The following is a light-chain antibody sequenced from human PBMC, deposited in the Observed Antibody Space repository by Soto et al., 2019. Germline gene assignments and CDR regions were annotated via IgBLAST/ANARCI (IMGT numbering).Light chain of an antibody. CDR2: EVS. CDR1: SSDIGDYNY. V-gene: IGLV2-8*01. Sequence: QSALTEPPSASGSPGQSVTISCTGTSSDIGDYNYVSWYQQHPGKAPKLMIYEVSKRPSGVPDRFSGSKSGNTASLTVSGLQAEDEADYYCSSYAGSLFLFGTGTKLTVL. J-gene: IGLJ1*01. CDR3: SSYAGSLFL.